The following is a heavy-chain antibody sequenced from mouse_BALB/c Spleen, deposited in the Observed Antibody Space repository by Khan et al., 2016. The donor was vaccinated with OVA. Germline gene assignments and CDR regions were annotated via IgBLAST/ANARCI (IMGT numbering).Heavy chain of an antibody. CDR2: IFPGNVNS. CDR3: ARAGYGSFAY. CDR1: GYTFTSYY. J-gene: IGHJ3*01. Sequence: QVQLQQPGPELVKPGASVRISCKASGYTFTSYYIHWVKQRPGQGLEWIGWIFPGNVNSNYNESFKGKATLTADKSSSTAYMQLSSLTSEDSAVDLCARAGYGSFAYWGQGTLVTVSA. D-gene: IGHD2-10*02. V-gene: IGHV1S56*01.